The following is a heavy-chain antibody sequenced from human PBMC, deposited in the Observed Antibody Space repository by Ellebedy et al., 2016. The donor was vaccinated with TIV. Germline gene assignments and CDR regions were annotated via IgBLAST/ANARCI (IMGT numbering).Heavy chain of an antibody. J-gene: IGHJ6*02. Sequence: PGGSLRLSCEASGFTFSSFGMHWVRQAPGKGLEWVSVISGTGVSTDYADSVKGRFTISRDNSKNTAYLQMNSLKAEDTAVYYCAKTEGRDGYGRYFYGMEVWGRGTTVTVSS. CDR3: AKTEGRDGYGRYFYGMEV. CDR2: ISGTGVST. CDR1: GFTFSSFG. D-gene: IGHD5-24*01. V-gene: IGHV3-23*01.